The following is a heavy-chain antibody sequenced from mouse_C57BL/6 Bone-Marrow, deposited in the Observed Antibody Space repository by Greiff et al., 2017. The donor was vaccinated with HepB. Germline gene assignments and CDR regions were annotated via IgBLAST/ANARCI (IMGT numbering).Heavy chain of an antibody. J-gene: IGHJ1*03. CDR2: IDPENGDT. CDR3: TSFITTVVATKYFDV. Sequence: EVQLQQSGAELVRPGASVKLSCTASGFNIKDDYMHWVKQRPEQGLEWIGWIDPENGDTEYASKFQGKATITADTSSNTAYLQLSSLTSEDTAVDYCTSFITTVVATKYFDVWGTGTTVTVSS. CDR1: GFNIKDDY. V-gene: IGHV14-4*01. D-gene: IGHD1-1*01.